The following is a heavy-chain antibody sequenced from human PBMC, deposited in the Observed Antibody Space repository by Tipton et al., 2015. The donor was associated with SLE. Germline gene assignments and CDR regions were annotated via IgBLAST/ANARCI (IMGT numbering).Heavy chain of an antibody. D-gene: IGHD3-10*01. CDR3: AKHLGVIVAVEV. CDR2: FYFSGSS. Sequence: TLSLTCTVSGDSFSKHFWSWILQPPGKGLEWIGFFYFSGSSQYNPSLKSRVAISAVTSNNQFSLELRSVTAADTAVYYCAKHLGVIVAVEVWCQGTVLTVSS. J-gene: IGHJ3*01. V-gene: IGHV4-59*11. CDR1: GDSFSKHF.